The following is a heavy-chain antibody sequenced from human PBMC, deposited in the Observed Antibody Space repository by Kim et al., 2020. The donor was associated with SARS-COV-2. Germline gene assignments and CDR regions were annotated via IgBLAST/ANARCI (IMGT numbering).Heavy chain of an antibody. Sequence: GESLKISCKGSGYSFTSYWIGWVRQMPGKGLEWMGIIYPGDSETRYSPSFQGQVTISADKSISTAYLQWSSLKASDTAMYYCARGTSGDPDYYYYGMDVWGQGTTVTVSS. CDR1: GYSFTSYW. CDR2: IYPGDSET. J-gene: IGHJ6*02. V-gene: IGHV5-51*01. CDR3: ARGTSGDPDYYYYGMDV. D-gene: IGHD2-21*02.